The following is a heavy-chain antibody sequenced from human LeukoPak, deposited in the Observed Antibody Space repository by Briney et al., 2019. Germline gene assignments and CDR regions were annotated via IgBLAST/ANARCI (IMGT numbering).Heavy chain of an antibody. CDR3: AREFRGSNNFDY. Sequence: GGSLRLSCSASGFTFSSYEMNWVRQAPGKGLEWISYITGSGDTIYYADSVKGRFTISRDNAKNSLYLQMNSLRVEDTAVYYCAREFRGSNNFDYWGQGTLVTVSS. CDR2: ITGSGDTI. D-gene: IGHD3-10*01. V-gene: IGHV3-48*03. CDR1: GFTFSSYE. J-gene: IGHJ4*02.